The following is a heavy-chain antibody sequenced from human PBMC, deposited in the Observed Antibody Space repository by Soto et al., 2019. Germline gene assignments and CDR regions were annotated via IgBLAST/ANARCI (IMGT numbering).Heavy chain of an antibody. D-gene: IGHD6-19*01. Sequence: GGSLRLSCAASGFTFSSYAMHWVRQAPGKGLEWVAVISYDGSNKYYADSVKGRFTISRDNSKNTLYLQMNSLRAEDTAVYYCARIAVAGTPLLYGMDVWGQGTTVTVSS. V-gene: IGHV3-30-3*01. CDR3: ARIAVAGTPLLYGMDV. CDR1: GFTFSSYA. CDR2: ISYDGSNK. J-gene: IGHJ6*02.